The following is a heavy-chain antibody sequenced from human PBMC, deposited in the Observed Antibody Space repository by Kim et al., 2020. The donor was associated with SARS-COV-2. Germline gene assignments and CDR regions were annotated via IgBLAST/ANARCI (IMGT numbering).Heavy chain of an antibody. J-gene: IGHJ6*02. CDR1: GFTFSSYW. CDR2: INSDGSST. Sequence: GGSLRLSCAASGFTFSSYWMHWVRQAPGKGLVWVSRINSDGSSTSYADSVKGRFTISRDNAKNTLYLQMNSLRAEDTAVYYCARDQIPDLNWDILTGYYRSSYSHYGMDVWGRGTTVTVSS. V-gene: IGHV3-74*01. CDR3: ARDQIPDLNWDILTGYYRSSYSHYGMDV. D-gene: IGHD3-9*01.